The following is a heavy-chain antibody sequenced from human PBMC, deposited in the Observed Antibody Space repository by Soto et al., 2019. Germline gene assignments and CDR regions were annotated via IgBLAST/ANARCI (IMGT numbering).Heavy chain of an antibody. V-gene: IGHV4-59*01. CDR1: GGSISSYY. CDR2: IYYSGST. Sequence: SETLSLTCTVSGGSISSYYWSWIRQPPGKGLEWIGYIYYSGSTNYNPSLKSRVTISVDTSKNQFSLKLSSVTAADTAVYYCASSPYYDSSGYYLSYFDYWGQGTLVTVSS. CDR3: ASSPYYDSSGYYLSYFDY. J-gene: IGHJ4*02. D-gene: IGHD3-22*01.